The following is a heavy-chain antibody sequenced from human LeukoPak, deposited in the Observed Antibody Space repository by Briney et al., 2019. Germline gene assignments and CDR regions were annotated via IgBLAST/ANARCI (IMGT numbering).Heavy chain of an antibody. CDR2: IIPIFGTA. J-gene: IGHJ4*02. CDR3: ARSMGSLDYFDY. CDR1: GGTFSSYA. V-gene: IGHV1-69*05. D-gene: IGHD1-26*01. Sequence: SVKVSCKASGGTFSSYAISWVRQAPGQGLEWMGGIIPIFGTANYAQKFQGRVTITTDESTSTAYMELSSLRSGDTAVYYCARSMGSLDYFDYWGQGTLVTVSS.